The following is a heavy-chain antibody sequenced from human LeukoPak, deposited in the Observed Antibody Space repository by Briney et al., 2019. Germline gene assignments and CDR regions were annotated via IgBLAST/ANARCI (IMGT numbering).Heavy chain of an antibody. D-gene: IGHD1-26*01. CDR2: INWNGGST. V-gene: IGHV3-20*04. CDR3: ARLFGSLGSDARGSYYVGYYYYYMDV. CDR1: GFTFDDYG. Sequence: PGGSLRLSCAASGFTFDDYGMSWVRQAPGKGLEWVSGINWNGGSTGYADSVKGRFTISRDNAKNSLYLQMNSLRAEDTALYYCARLFGSLGSDARGSYYVGYYYYYMDVWGKGTTVTVSS. J-gene: IGHJ6*03.